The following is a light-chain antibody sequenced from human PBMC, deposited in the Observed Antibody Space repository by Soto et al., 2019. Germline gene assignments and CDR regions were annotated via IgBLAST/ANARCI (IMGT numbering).Light chain of an antibody. CDR1: QGISSD. J-gene: IGKJ4*01. CDR3: QQLNSYPRT. Sequence: IQLTQSPSSLSASVGDRVTITCRASQGISSDLAWYQQKPGKVPKLLIYAASTLQSGVPSSFSGSGSGADYTLTITSLQPEDFATYYCQQLNSYPRTFGGGTKVEIK. V-gene: IGKV1-9*01. CDR2: AAS.